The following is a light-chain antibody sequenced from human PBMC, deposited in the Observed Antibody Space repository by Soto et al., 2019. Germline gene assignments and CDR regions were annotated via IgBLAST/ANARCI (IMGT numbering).Light chain of an antibody. CDR3: SSYTGRSTDI. Sequence: QSVLTQPASVSGSPGQSITISCTGTSSDVGGYNYVSWYQQHPGKAPKLLIYEVSRRPSGVSNRFSGSKSGNTASLTISGLQGEDEGDYYCSSYTGRSTDIFGTGTKLTVL. CDR2: EVS. V-gene: IGLV2-14*01. J-gene: IGLJ1*01. CDR1: SSDVGGYNY.